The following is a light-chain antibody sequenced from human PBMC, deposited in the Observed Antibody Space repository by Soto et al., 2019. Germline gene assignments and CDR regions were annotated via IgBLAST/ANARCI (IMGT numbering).Light chain of an antibody. CDR2: AAS. V-gene: IGKV1-27*01. CDR3: QEYNSAPWT. J-gene: IGKJ1*01. CDR1: QGIYNY. Sequence: DIQMTQSPSSLSASVGDRVTITCRASQGIYNYLAWYQQKPGKVAKVLIYAASTLQSGVPSRFSGSGSGTDFTLTISSLHPEDVATYYCQEYNSAPWTFGQGTKVEIK.